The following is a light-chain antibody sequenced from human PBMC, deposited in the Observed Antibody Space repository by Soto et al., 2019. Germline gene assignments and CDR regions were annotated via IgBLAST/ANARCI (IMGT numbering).Light chain of an antibody. V-gene: IGKV3-15*01. CDR1: QGFTTY. Sequence: EIVMTQSPGTLSVSPGERATLSCRAGQGFTTYFAWYQQKSGQSPRLLIYDVSIRATGVPARFSGTGSETDFTLTISGLQSEDSAVYFCQQYNNWPFSFGQGTRL. CDR2: DVS. J-gene: IGKJ5*01. CDR3: QQYNNWPFS.